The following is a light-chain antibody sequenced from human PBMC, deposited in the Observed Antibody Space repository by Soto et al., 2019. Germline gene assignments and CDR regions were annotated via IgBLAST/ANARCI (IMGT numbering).Light chain of an antibody. J-gene: IGKJ2*01. CDR1: HTIATY. Sequence: IQMTQSPSSLSASVGDGVTLTCLASHTIATYLNWYQQKPGQVPEVLIYGASRLHVGVPSRFTGSGYGTDFTLTINNLKHDDFAIYYCQQFYYSPHTFGQGTKLEVK. CDR2: GAS. CDR3: QQFYYSPHT. V-gene: IGKV1-39*01.